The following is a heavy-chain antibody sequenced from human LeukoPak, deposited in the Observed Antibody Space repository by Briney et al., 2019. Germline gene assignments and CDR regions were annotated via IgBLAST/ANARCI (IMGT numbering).Heavy chain of an antibody. CDR1: GGSISSYY. D-gene: IGHD2-2*02. CDR3: ARSGRVCSSTSCYIAY. V-gene: IGHV4-59*06. J-gene: IGHJ4*02. CDR2: IYCSGST. Sequence: MPSETLSLTCTVSGGSISSYYWSWIRQHPGKGLEWIGYIYCSGSTYYNPSLKSRVTISVDTSKNQFSLKLSSVTAADTAVYYCARSGRVCSSTSCYIAYWGQGTLVTVSS.